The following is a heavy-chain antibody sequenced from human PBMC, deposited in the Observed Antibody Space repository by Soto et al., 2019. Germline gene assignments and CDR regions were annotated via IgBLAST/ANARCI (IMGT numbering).Heavy chain of an antibody. Sequence: TSETLSLTCAVSGGSISSGGYSFSWIRQPPGKGLEWIGYIYHSGSTYYNPSLKSRVTISVDRSKNQFSLKLSSVTAADTAVYYCARGVRGAPMYNWFDPWGQGTLVTVSS. CDR2: IYHSGST. D-gene: IGHD3-10*01. CDR1: GGSISSGGYS. J-gene: IGHJ5*02. V-gene: IGHV4-30-2*01. CDR3: ARGVRGAPMYNWFDP.